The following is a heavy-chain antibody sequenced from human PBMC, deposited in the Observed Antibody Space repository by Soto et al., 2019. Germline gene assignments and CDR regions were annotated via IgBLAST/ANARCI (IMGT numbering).Heavy chain of an antibody. CDR2: IDPNSGDT. Sequence: ASVKVSCKASGYTFSDYYIHWVRQAPGQGLEWMGWIDPNSGDTTYAQKFQGRVTLTRDTSISTAYMDLRGLTSDDTVMYFCARLNFYDSRGGASSSTPWGQGTLVAVSS. CDR1: GYTFSDYY. J-gene: IGHJ5*02. CDR3: ARLNFYDSRGGASSSTP. D-gene: IGHD3-22*01. V-gene: IGHV1-2*02.